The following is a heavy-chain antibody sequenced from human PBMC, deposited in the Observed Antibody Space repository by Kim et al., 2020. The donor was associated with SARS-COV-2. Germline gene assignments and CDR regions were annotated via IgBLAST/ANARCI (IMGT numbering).Heavy chain of an antibody. V-gene: IGHV3-7*01. CDR2: MSPEGSDK. CDR1: GFTFSTHW. J-gene: IGHJ1*01. Sequence: GGSLRLSCAVSGFTFSTHWMSWARQAPGKGLEWVANMSPEGSDKNYVDSVAGRFTISRDNAKNSLYLQLNSLRAEDTAVYFCVRDFQGGSRGYPEFFQHWGLGTLVTVSS. D-gene: IGHD6-25*01. CDR3: VRDFQGGSRGYPEFFQH.